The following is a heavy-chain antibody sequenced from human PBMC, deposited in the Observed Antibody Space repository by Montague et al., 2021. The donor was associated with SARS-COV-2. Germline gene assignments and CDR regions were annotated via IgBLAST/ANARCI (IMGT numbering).Heavy chain of an antibody. Sequence: SETLSLTCAVSGGSISSSNWWCLVRQPPEKGLEWIGEIYHSGSNNNNSSHKSRTTILVIKYNNQFSLKLSSVTATDTDVYYCARVHPLWFGELLLDYYYYYGMDVWGQGTTVTVS. CDR2: IYHSGSN. V-gene: IGHV4-4*02. CDR1: GGSISSSNW. J-gene: IGHJ6*02. CDR3: ARVHPLWFGELLLDYYYYYGMDV. D-gene: IGHD3-10*01.